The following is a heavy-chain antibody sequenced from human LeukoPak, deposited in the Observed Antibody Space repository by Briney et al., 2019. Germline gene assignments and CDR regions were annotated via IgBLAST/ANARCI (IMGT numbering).Heavy chain of an antibody. CDR1: GGSFSGDF. D-gene: IGHD3-22*01. Sequence: SETLSLTCAVYGGSFSGDFWSWLRQSPGKGLEGIGSIYYSGSTYYNPSLKSRVTISVDTSKNQFSLKLSSVTAADTAVYYCARGVTYYYDSSGYYEWFDPWGQGTLVTVSS. J-gene: IGHJ5*02. CDR3: ARGVTYYYDSSGYYEWFDP. V-gene: IGHV4-34*01. CDR2: IYYSGST.